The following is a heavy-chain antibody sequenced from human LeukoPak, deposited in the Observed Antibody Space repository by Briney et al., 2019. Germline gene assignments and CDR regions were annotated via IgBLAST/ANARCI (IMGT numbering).Heavy chain of an antibody. D-gene: IGHD6-19*01. CDR2: IYYSGST. CDR3: ARHAPYSSGWYPVY. CDR1: GGSISSSSYY. J-gene: IGHJ4*02. V-gene: IGHV4-39*01. Sequence: PSETLSLTCTVSGGSISSSSYYWGWIRQPPGKGLEWIGSIYYSGSTYYNPSLKSRVTISVDTSKNQFSLKLSSVTAADTAVYYCARHAPYSSGWYPVYWGQGTLVTVSS.